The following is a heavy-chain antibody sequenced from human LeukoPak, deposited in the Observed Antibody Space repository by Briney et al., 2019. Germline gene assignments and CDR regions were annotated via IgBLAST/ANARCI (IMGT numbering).Heavy chain of an antibody. Sequence: PSETLSLTCAVSGYSISSGYYWGWIRQPPGKGLEWIGSIYHSGSTYYNPSLKSRVTISVDTSKNQFSLKLSPVTAADTAVYYCARDHDYSYYYYYMDVWGEGTTVTVSS. D-gene: IGHD4-11*01. CDR3: ARDHDYSYYYYYMDV. CDR1: GYSISSGYY. J-gene: IGHJ6*03. CDR2: IYHSGST. V-gene: IGHV4-38-2*01.